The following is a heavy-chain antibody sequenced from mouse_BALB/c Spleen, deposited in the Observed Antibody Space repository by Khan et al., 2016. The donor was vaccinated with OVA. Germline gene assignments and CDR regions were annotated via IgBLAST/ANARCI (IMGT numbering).Heavy chain of an antibody. V-gene: IGHV9-3-1*01. CDR2: INTYTGEP. J-gene: IGHJ4*01. CDR3: ARPPYFSYVMVY. Sequence: QIQLVQSGPELKKPGETVKISCKASGYIFTNYGMNWVKQAPGKGLKWMGWINTYTGEPTYADDFKGRFAFSLETSASTAYLQINNLKNEDTATYFCARPPYFSYVMVYWGQGTSVTVSS. D-gene: IGHD2-10*01. CDR1: GYIFTNYG.